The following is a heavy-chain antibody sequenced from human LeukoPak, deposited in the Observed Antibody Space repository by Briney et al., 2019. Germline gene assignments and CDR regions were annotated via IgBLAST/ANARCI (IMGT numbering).Heavy chain of an antibody. CDR3: AGVPMVRGVIPL. V-gene: IGHV4-59*01. D-gene: IGHD3-10*01. CDR1: GGSISSYY. J-gene: IGHJ4*02. CDR2: IYYSGST. Sequence: SETLSLICTVSGGSISSYYWSWIRQPPGTGLEWIGYIYYSGSTNYNPSLKSRVTTSVDTSKNQFSLKLSSVTAADTAVYYCAGVPMVRGVIPLWGQGTLVTVSS.